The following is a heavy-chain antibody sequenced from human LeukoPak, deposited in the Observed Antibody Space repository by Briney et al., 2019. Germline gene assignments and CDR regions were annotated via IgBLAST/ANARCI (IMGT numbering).Heavy chain of an antibody. CDR3: ARDARGAFDI. CDR2: IGPSSTNI. Sequence: GGSLRLSCTASGSTFTDYYVSWLRQAPGKGLEWLSYIGPSSTNIIYAGSVKGRFTISRDNAKNSLYLQLNSLRAEDTAMYHCARDARGAFDIWGQGTMVSVSS. D-gene: IGHD3-10*01. J-gene: IGHJ3*02. V-gene: IGHV3-11*01. CDR1: GSTFTDYY.